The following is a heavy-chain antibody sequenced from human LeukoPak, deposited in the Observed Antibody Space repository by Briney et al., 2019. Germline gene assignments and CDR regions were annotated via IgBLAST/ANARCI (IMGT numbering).Heavy chain of an antibody. CDR2: INHSGST. Sequence: SETLSLTCAVYGGFFSGYYSSWIRQPPEKGLEGVREINHSGSTNYNPSLKSRVTISVDTSKNQFSLMLGAETAADSAVCYGSRCHFEFWSMWFDRGGERTLVTVSS. CDR3: SRCHFEFWSMWFDR. J-gene: IGHJ5*02. V-gene: IGHV4-34*01. CDR1: GGFFSGYY. D-gene: IGHD3-3*01.